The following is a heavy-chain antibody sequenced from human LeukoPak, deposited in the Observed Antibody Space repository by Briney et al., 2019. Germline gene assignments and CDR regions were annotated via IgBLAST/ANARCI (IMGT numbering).Heavy chain of an antibody. J-gene: IGHJ4*02. CDR3: AREESSSSGYYFDY. Sequence: GGSLRLSCAASGFTLSSYSMNWVRQAPGKGLEWVSSISSSSYIYFADSVKGRFTISRDNAKKLLFLQMNSLRAEDTAVYYCAREESSSSGYYFDYWGQGALVTVSS. V-gene: IGHV3-21*01. CDR1: GFTLSSYS. D-gene: IGHD6-6*01. CDR2: ISSSSYI.